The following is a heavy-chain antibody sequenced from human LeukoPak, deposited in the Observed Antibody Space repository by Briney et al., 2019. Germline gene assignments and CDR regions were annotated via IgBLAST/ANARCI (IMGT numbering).Heavy chain of an antibody. CDR2: INHSGST. V-gene: IGHV4-34*01. D-gene: IGHD3-10*01. Sequence: GSLRLSCAASEFTFSSYAMSWIRQPPGKGLEWIGEINHSGSTNYNPSLKSRVTISVDTSKNQFSLKLSSVTAADTAVYYRARREAMVRGVIDWGQGTLVTVSS. CDR3: ARREAMVRGVID. CDR1: EFTFSSYA. J-gene: IGHJ4*02.